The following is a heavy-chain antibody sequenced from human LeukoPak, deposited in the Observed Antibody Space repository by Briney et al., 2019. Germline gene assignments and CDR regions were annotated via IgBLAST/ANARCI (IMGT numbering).Heavy chain of an antibody. Sequence: PGGSLRLSCAASAFTFSSYGMNWVRQAPAEGLEWVSSISSGSSYIYYADSVKGRFTISRDNAKNSLYLQMNSLRAEDTAVYYCARESGYYYTFDYWGQGTLVIVSS. J-gene: IGHJ4*02. V-gene: IGHV3-21*01. CDR2: ISSGSSYI. CDR1: AFTFSSYG. D-gene: IGHD1-26*01. CDR3: ARESGYYYTFDY.